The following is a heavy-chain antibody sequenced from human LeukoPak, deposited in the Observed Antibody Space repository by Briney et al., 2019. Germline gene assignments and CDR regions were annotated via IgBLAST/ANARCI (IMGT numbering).Heavy chain of an antibody. CDR3: ARAKSGYFDWLYLWGLDC. J-gene: IGHJ4*02. CDR1: GYTFTGYY. D-gene: IGHD3-9*01. CDR2: INPNSGGT. V-gene: IGHV1-2*02. Sequence: ASVKVSCKASGYTFTGYYMHWVRQAPGQGLEWMGWINPNSGGTNYAQKFQGRVAMTRDTSISTAYMELSRLRSDDTAVYYCARAKSGYFDWLYLWGLDCWGQGTLVTVSS.